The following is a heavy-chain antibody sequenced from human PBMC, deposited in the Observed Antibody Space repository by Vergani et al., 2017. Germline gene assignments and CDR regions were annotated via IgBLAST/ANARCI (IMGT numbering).Heavy chain of an antibody. CDR3: ASLFDRGISDSNYFDF. CDR1: GYSFNNYW. Sequence: EVQLVQSGAEVKKPGESLKISCQISGYSFNNYWIGWVRQMPGKGLEWMGIIHPADSDTRYSPSFQGQVTISVDQSISTAYLQRSSLRASDSAMYYCASLFDRGISDSNYFDFWGQGTLVTVSS. D-gene: IGHD3-3*02. CDR2: IHPADSDT. V-gene: IGHV5-51*01. J-gene: IGHJ4*02.